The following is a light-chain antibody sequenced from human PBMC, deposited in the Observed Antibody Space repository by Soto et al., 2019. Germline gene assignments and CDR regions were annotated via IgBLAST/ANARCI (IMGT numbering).Light chain of an antibody. Sequence: QSALTQPASVSGSPGQSIAISCTGSSNSVSWYQQHPGKVPKLLIYDVTNRPSGVSHRFSGSKSGNTASLTISGLQAEDEADYYCLSYSIRGTPLYIFGTGIKVTVL. CDR1: SNS. J-gene: IGLJ1*01. CDR2: DVT. V-gene: IGLV2-14*01. CDR3: LSYSIRGTPLYI.